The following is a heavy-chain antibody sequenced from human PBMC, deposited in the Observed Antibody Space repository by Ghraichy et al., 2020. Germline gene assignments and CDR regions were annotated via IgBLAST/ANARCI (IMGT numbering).Heavy chain of an antibody. CDR2: INPNSGGT. J-gene: IGHJ6*02. CDR1: GYTFTGYY. V-gene: IGHV1-2*02. Sequence: ASVKVSCKASGYTFTGYYMHWVRQAPGQGLEWMGWINPNSGGTNYAQKFQGRVTMTRDTSISTAYMELSRLRSDDTAVYYCARAGRYYDILTGYYKDGDYYGMDVWGQGTTVTVSS. D-gene: IGHD3-9*01. CDR3: ARAGRYYDILTGYYKDGDYYGMDV.